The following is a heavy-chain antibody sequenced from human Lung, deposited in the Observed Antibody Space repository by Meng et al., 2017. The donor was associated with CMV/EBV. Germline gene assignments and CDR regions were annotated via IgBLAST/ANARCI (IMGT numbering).Heavy chain of an antibody. CDR2: NQHRGSI. J-gene: IGHJ1*01. D-gene: IGHD2-15*01. V-gene: IGHV4-55*09. CDR1: GNPMPNEKG. Sequence: DSGQAPRNASANMSPRCAVYGNPMPNEKGWPWIRRPHGKGLKRNGENQHRGSIAYNPSPKRRVSMSIDKSKNQFSLKLNSVTAVDTAVYDCVRRSGGSVWGQGTLVTVSS. CDR3: VRRSGGSV.